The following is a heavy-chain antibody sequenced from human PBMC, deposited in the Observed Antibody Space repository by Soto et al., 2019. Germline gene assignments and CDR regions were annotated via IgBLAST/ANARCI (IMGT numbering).Heavy chain of an antibody. CDR3: AKSGSGYGFWDYDDYYMDV. CDR2: ISGSGGRT. V-gene: IGHV3-23*01. Sequence: EVQLLESGGGLVQPGGSLRLSCAASGFTFSSYSMSWVRQAPGKGLEWVSAISGSGGRTYYADSVKGRFTISRDNSKNTLNLRMNSLRAEDTAVYYCAKSGSGYGFWDYDDYYMDVWGNGTTVTVSS. J-gene: IGHJ6*03. CDR1: GFTFSSYS. D-gene: IGHD5-12*01.